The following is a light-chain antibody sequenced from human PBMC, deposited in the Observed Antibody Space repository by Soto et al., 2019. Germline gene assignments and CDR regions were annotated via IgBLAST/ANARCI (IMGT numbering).Light chain of an antibody. V-gene: IGKV1-33*01. CDR2: DAS. J-gene: IGKJ2*01. CDR1: QDITNY. Sequence: DIQMTQSPSSLSASVGDRVTITCQASQDITNYLNWYQQKPVKAPKLLIYDASNLETGVPSRFSGSGSGTDFTFTISSLQPEDIATYYCQQYYNLPRTFGQGTNLEIK. CDR3: QQYYNLPRT.